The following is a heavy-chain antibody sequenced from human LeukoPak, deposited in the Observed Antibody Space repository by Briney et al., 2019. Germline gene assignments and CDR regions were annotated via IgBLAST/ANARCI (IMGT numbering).Heavy chain of an antibody. V-gene: IGHV3-15*01. Sequence: PGGSLRLSCAASGFTSSNAWMSWVRQAPGRGLEWVGRIKSKTDGGTTDYAAPVKGRFTISRDDSKNTLYLQMNSLKTEDTAVYYCTTRMAILWFGTNDYCGQGTLVTVSS. D-gene: IGHD3-10*01. CDR2: IKSKTDGGTT. J-gene: IGHJ4*02. CDR1: GFTSSNAW. CDR3: TTRMAILWFGTNDY.